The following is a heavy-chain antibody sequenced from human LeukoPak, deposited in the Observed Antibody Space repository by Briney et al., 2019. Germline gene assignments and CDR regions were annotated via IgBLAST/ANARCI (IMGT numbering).Heavy chain of an antibody. J-gene: IGHJ4*02. V-gene: IGHV4-31*03. CDR1: GGSISSGGSD. Sequence: SETLSLTCTVSGGSISSGGSDWSWIRQHPGKGLEWIGYISNSGYTYFNPSLKSRVSISVDTSKNQFSLKLSSVTAADTAVYYCARARDYADYDWSWDNWGQGTLVTVSS. CDR2: ISNSGYT. D-gene: IGHD4-17*01. CDR3: ARARDYADYDWSWDN.